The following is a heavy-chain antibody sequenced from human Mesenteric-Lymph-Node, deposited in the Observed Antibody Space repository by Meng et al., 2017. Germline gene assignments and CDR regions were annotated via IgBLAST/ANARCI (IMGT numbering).Heavy chain of an antibody. V-gene: IGHV1-46*01. CDR1: GYTFTSYY. CDR2: INPSGGST. CDR3: ARARPGTRGPLHAFDI. J-gene: IGHJ3*02. D-gene: IGHD1-1*01. Sequence: ASVKVSCKASGYTFTSYYMHWVRQAPGQGLEWMGIINPSGGSTSYAQKFQGRVTMTRDTSTSTVYMELSSLRSEDTAVYYCARARPGTRGPLHAFDIWGQGTMVTVSS.